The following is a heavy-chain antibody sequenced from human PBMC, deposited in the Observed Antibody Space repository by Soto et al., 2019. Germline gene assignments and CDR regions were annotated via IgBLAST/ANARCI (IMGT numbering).Heavy chain of an antibody. Sequence: QVQLVQSGAEVKKAGSSVKVSCKVSGGTFSSYFINWVRQAPGQGLEWVGGIIPVCGTGSYAEKFQGRVTITADESTSTAYMELSRLRSDDTAVDYCARETPSAAAAYYYYGLDVWGQGTTVTVPS. CDR1: GGTFSSYF. CDR2: IIPVCGTG. V-gene: IGHV1-69*01. CDR3: ARETPSAAAAYYYYGLDV. J-gene: IGHJ6*02. D-gene: IGHD6-13*01.